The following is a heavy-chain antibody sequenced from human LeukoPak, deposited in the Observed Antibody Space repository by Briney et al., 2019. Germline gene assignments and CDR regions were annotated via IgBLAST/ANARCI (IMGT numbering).Heavy chain of an antibody. D-gene: IGHD2-21*02. Sequence: ASVKVSCKASGYTFTSYYMHWVRQAPGQGLEWMGIINPSGGSTSYAQKFQGRVTMTTDTSTSTAYMELRSLRSDDTAVYYCARDGPAPHIVVVTAIPGDYWGQGTLVTVSS. V-gene: IGHV1-46*01. CDR3: ARDGPAPHIVVVTAIPGDY. J-gene: IGHJ4*02. CDR1: GYTFTSYY. CDR2: INPSGGST.